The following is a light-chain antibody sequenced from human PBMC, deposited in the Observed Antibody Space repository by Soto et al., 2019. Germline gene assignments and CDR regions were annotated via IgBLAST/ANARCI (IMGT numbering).Light chain of an antibody. V-gene: IGKV3-20*01. CDR3: QQYGSSPIT. Sequence: EIVLTQSPGTLYLSPGERATLSCRASQSVSSSYLAWYQQKPGQAPRPLIFGASRRSAGVPDRFSGSGSGTDFTLTISRLEPEDFAVYYCQQYGSSPITFGQGTRLEIK. J-gene: IGKJ5*01. CDR2: GAS. CDR1: QSVSSSY.